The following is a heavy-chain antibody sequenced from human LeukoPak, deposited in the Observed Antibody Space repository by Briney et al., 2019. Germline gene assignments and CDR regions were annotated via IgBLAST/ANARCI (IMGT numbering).Heavy chain of an antibody. D-gene: IGHD6-13*01. Sequence: SETLSLTCTVSGGSISSHYWSWIRQPPGKGLEWIGYIYYSGSTNYNPSLKSRVTISVDTSKNQFSLKLSSVTAADTAVYYCARVSAAGMEFHYGMDVWGQGTTVFVSS. CDR1: GGSISSHY. J-gene: IGHJ6*02. CDR2: IYYSGST. CDR3: ARVSAAGMEFHYGMDV. V-gene: IGHV4-59*08.